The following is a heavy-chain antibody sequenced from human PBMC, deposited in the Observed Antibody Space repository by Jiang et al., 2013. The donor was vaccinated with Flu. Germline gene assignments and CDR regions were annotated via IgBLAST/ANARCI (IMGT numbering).Heavy chain of an antibody. CDR3: GGGLQRQWLTPPFSPVDS. CDR1: GFTFSSFW. Sequence: QLVESGGGLVQPGGSLRLSCEVSGFTFSSFWMHWIRQAPGKGPVWVSSLNNDGSNTTYAVSVKGRFSVSRDNPKKTLFLQMNNLRVEDTAIYYCGGGLQRQWLTPPFSPVDSWGQGTPVTVSS. CDR2: LNNDGSNT. J-gene: IGHJ4*02. D-gene: IGHD4/OR15-4a*01. V-gene: IGHV3-74*02.